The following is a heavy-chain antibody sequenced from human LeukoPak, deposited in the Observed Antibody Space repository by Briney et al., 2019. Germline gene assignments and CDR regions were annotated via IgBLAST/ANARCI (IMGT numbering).Heavy chain of an antibody. CDR3: ARGLAAAGYFDY. J-gene: IGHJ4*02. CDR2: IYYSGST. CDR1: GGSISSRPYY. V-gene: IGHV4-39*07. D-gene: IGHD6-13*01. Sequence: SETLSLTCTVSGGSISSRPYYWGWIRQPPGKGLEWIGSIYYSGSTYYNPSLKSRVTISVDTSKNQFSLKLSSVTAADTAVYYCARGLAAAGYFDYWGQGTLVTVSS.